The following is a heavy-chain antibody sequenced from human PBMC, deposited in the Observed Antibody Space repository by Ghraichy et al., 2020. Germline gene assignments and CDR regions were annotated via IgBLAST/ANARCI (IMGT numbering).Heavy chain of an antibody. V-gene: IGHV4-39*01. CDR3: ATASTVTDLDYFDY. CDR1: GGSISSSSYY. J-gene: IGHJ4*02. Sequence: SETLSLTCTVSGGSISSSSYYWGWIRQPPGKGLEWIGSIYYSGSTYYNPSLKSRVTISVDTSKNQFSLKLSSVTAADTAVYYCATASTVTDLDYFDYWGQGTLVTVSS. D-gene: IGHD4-17*01. CDR2: IYYSGST.